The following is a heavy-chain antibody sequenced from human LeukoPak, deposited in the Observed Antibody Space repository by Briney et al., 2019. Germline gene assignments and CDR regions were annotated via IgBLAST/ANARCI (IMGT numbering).Heavy chain of an antibody. CDR3: ARDYSMVRGAGGGY. Sequence: GASVKVSCKASGYRFTSYGISWVRQAPGQGLEWMGWISAYNGDTKYAQNLQGRVTMTTDTSTSTAYMGLRSLRSDDTAVYYCARDYSMVRGAGGGYWGQGTLVTVSS. CDR1: GYRFTSYG. J-gene: IGHJ4*02. D-gene: IGHD3-10*01. V-gene: IGHV1-18*01. CDR2: ISAYNGDT.